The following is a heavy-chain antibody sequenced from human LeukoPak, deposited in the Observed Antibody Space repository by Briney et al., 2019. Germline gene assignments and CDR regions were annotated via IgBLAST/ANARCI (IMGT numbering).Heavy chain of an antibody. Sequence: SQTLSLTCTVSGGSISSGDYYWSWIRQPPEKGLEWIGYIYYIGSTYYNPSLKSRVTISVDTSKNQFSLKLSSVTAADTAVYYCASLFLEWLLHDYWGQGTLVTVSS. J-gene: IGHJ4*02. D-gene: IGHD3-3*01. CDR3: ASLFLEWLLHDY. CDR2: IYYIGST. CDR1: GGSISSGDYY. V-gene: IGHV4-30-4*08.